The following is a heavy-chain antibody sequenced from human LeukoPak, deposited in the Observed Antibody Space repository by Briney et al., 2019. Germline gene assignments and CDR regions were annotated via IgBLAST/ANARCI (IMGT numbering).Heavy chain of an antibody. CDR2: ISAYNGNT. Sequence: ASVKVSCKASGYTFTSYGISWVRQAPGQGLEWMGWISAYNGNTNYAQKLQGRVTMTTDTSTSTAYMELSSLRSEDTAVYYCARGYSGYDSGYFDYWGQGTLVTVSS. D-gene: IGHD5-12*01. V-gene: IGHV1-18*01. J-gene: IGHJ4*02. CDR1: GYTFTSYG. CDR3: ARGYSGYDSGYFDY.